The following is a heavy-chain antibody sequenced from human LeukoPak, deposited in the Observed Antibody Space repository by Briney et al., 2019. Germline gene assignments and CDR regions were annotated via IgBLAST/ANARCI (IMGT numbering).Heavy chain of an antibody. Sequence: ASVKDSCMVSAYTLIELSMHWVRQAPGKGLEWMGGFDPEDGETIYAQKFQGRVTMTEDTSTDTAYMELSSLRSEDTAVYYCATGSSGYYYFDYWGQGTLVTVSS. CDR3: ATGSSGYYYFDY. V-gene: IGHV1-24*01. CDR1: AYTLIELS. CDR2: FDPEDGET. D-gene: IGHD3-22*01. J-gene: IGHJ4*02.